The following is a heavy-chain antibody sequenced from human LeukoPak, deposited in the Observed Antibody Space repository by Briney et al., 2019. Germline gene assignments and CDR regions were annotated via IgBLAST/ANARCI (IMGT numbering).Heavy chain of an antibody. D-gene: IGHD2-8*01. CDR2: IYYSGST. CDR3: ARGMVMGT. Sequence: SETLSLTCTVSGGSISSSSYYWGWIRQPPGKGLEWIGSIYYSGSTYYNPSLKSRVTISVDTSKNQFSLKLSSVTAADTAVYYCARGMVMGTWGQGTLVTVSS. CDR1: GGSISSSSYY. J-gene: IGHJ5*02. V-gene: IGHV4-39*07.